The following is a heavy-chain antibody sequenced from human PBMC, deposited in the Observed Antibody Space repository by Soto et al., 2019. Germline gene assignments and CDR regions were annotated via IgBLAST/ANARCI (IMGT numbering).Heavy chain of an antibody. J-gene: IGHJ4*02. CDR1: GFTFSSYG. D-gene: IGHD4-4*01. Sequence: SGFTFSSYGMHWVRQAPGRGLEWVAVISYDGSNKYYADFVKGQVTISADKSIQTAYLQWGSLKASDSVLYYCARGRYSSPRGGLYVWGQGTPVTVSS. V-gene: IGHV3-33*05. CDR3: ARGRYSSPRGGLYV. CDR2: ISYDGSNK.